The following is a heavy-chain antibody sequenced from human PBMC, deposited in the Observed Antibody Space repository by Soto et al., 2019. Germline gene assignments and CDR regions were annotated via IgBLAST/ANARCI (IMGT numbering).Heavy chain of an antibody. V-gene: IGHV3-9*01. CDR2: ISWNSGSI. Sequence: GGSLRLSCAASGFTFDDYAMHWVRQAPGQGLEWVSGISWNSGSIGYADSVKGRFTISRDNAKNSLYLQMNSLRAEDTAVYYCARGGRADYDFWSGYYTGNYYYYGMDVWGQGTTVTVSS. J-gene: IGHJ6*02. CDR1: GFTFDDYA. CDR3: ARGGRADYDFWSGYYTGNYYYYGMDV. D-gene: IGHD3-3*01.